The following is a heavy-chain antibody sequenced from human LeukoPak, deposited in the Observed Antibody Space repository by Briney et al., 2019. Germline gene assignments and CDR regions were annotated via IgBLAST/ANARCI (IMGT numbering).Heavy chain of an antibody. CDR1: VGSLSIYY. D-gene: IGHD3-16*01. CDR3: VRGFGAFDI. V-gene: IGHV4-4*07. CDR2: IYTSGST. Sequence: SETLSLTCTVSVGSLSIYYGSWIRHPAGKGLEWIGRIYTSGSTNYNPSLKSRVTMSVDTSKNQFSLKLSSVTAADTAVYYCVRGFGAFDIWGQGTMVTVSS. J-gene: IGHJ3*02.